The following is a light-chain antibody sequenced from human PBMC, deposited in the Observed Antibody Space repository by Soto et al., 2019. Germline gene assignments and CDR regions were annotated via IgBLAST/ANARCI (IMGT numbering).Light chain of an antibody. CDR3: QPSDRTPYT. Sequence: DIQMTQSPSSLSASLRDTVTITCRSSQNIERYLNWYQQRPGRAPTLVIYAASRLHSGVPTRFSATYSGTDFALTITKLQPEDSGTYFCQPSDRTPYTFGLGTRLEI. J-gene: IGKJ2*01. V-gene: IGKV1-39*01. CDR2: AAS. CDR1: QNIERY.